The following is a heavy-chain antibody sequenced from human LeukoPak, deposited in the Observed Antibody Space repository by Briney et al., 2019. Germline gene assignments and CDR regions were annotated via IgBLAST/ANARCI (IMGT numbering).Heavy chain of an antibody. CDR3: AELGITMIGGV. D-gene: IGHD3-10*02. V-gene: IGHV3-48*03. J-gene: IGHJ6*04. CDR1: GFTFSRSW. Sequence: GGSLRLSCAASGFTFSRSWMHWVRQAPGKGLEWVSYISSSGSTIYYADSVKGRFTISRDNAKNSLYLQMNSLRAEDTAVYYCAELGITMIGGVWGKGTTVTISS. CDR2: ISSSGSTI.